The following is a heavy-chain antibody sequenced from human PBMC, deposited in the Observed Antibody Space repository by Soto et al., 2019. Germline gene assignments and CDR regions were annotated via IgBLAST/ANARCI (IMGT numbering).Heavy chain of an antibody. CDR1: GGIFSSYA. CDR2: VIPVLGQA. D-gene: IGHD1-26*01. CDR3: ARVGGVGAPPGADY. V-gene: IGHV1-69*13. J-gene: IGHJ4*02. Sequence: ASVKVSFKASGGIFSSYAISWLRQAPGQGLEWMGAVIPVLGQAYYAQALQDRVTITADESTRTAYMELSSLTSEDTAVYFCARVGGVGAPPGADYWGQGTLVTVS.